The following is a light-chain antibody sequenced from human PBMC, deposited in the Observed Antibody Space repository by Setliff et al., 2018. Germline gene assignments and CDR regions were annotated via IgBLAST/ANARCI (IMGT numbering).Light chain of an antibody. V-gene: IGLV2-14*03. Sequence: QSVLTQPASVSGSPGQSITISCTGTDSDVGGFNLVSWYQQHPGKAPKFMIYDVSNRPSGVSNRLSGSKSGNTASLTISGLQAEDEADYYCGSYTSINTLLYIFGTGTKVTVL. CDR1: DSDVGGFNL. CDR2: DVS. J-gene: IGLJ1*01. CDR3: GSYTSINTLLYI.